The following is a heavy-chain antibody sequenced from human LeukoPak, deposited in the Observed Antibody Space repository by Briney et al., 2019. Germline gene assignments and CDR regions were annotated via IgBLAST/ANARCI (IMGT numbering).Heavy chain of an antibody. V-gene: IGHV1-2*02. D-gene: IGHD3-22*01. CDR3: ARGIGSSGYYFGGDY. Sequence: ASVKVSCKASGYTFTGYYMHWVRQAPGQGLEWMGWINPNSGGTNYAQKFQGRVTMTRDTSISTAYMELSRLRSDDTAVYFCARGIGSSGYYFGGDYWGQGTLVTVSS. CDR2: INPNSGGT. CDR1: GYTFTGYY. J-gene: IGHJ4*02.